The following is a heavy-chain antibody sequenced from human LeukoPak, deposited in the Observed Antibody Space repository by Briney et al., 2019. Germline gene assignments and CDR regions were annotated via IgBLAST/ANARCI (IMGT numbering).Heavy chain of an antibody. CDR1: RCTYSSYA. CDR3: ASSGYDHYFDY. J-gene: IGHJ4*02. V-gene: IGHV1-69*05. D-gene: IGHD3-22*01. CDR2: IIPIFGTA. Sequence: SSVKVSCKASRCTYSSYAISWVRQAPAQGLEWMGGIIPIFGTANYAQKLQGRVTITTDESTITAYMELSSLRSEDTAVYYCASSGYDHYFDYWGRGTLVSVSS.